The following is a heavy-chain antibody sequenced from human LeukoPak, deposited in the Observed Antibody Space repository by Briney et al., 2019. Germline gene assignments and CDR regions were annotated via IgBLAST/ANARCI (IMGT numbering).Heavy chain of an antibody. Sequence: GGSLRLSCAASGFTFSTYAMSWVRQARGKGLEWVSAISGSGGSTYYADSVKGRFTISRDNFKNTLFLQMNSLRAEDTAVYYCAKAYGDSPAYYYFDYWGQGTLVTVFS. D-gene: IGHD4-17*01. CDR2: ISGSGGST. J-gene: IGHJ4*02. CDR1: GFTFSTYA. CDR3: AKAYGDSPAYYYFDY. V-gene: IGHV3-23*01.